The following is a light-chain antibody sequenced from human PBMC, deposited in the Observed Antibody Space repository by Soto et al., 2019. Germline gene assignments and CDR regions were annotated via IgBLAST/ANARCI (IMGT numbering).Light chain of an antibody. Sequence: EIVLTQSPGTLSLSPGERATLSCRASQSVSSSYLAWYQQKPGQAPRLLIYGASSRATGIPDRFSGSGSGTDFTLAISRLEPEDFAVYYCQQHGNSPPTFGQGTKVEIK. CDR2: GAS. V-gene: IGKV3-20*01. CDR1: QSVSSSY. CDR3: QQHGNSPPT. J-gene: IGKJ1*01.